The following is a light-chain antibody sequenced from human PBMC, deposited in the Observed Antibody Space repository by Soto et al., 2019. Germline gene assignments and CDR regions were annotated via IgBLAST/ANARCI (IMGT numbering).Light chain of an antibody. Sequence: EIVLTQSPATLSLSPGERATLSCRASQSVSSYLAWYQQKPGQAPRLLIYDTSKRATGIPARFSGSGSGTDFTLTISSLEPEDVAVYYCQQRTNWPRSCTFGPGTKVDIK. V-gene: IGKV3-11*01. CDR1: QSVSSY. CDR3: QQRTNWPRSCT. CDR2: DTS. J-gene: IGKJ3*01.